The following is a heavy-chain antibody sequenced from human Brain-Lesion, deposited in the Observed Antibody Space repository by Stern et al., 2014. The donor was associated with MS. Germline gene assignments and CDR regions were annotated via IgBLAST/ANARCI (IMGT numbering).Heavy chain of an antibody. Sequence: VQLVQSGGDLVQPGRSLRLSCAAFGFTLDDYAMHWVRIAPGTGLELVAGISWNSGTIGYADSVKGRFTTSRDNAYSSLYLQMNSLRPEDTALYYCARDITGSSAYFAYWGQGTLVTVSS. CDR3: ARDITGSSAYFAY. J-gene: IGHJ4*02. CDR1: GFTLDDYA. CDR2: ISWNSGTI. V-gene: IGHV3-9*01. D-gene: IGHD1-14*01.